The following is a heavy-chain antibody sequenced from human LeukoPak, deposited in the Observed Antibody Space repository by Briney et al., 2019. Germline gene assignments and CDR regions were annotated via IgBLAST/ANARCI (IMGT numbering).Heavy chain of an antibody. J-gene: IGHJ4*02. CDR3: ARGRGYSYGKRIYYFDY. Sequence: SVKVSCKASGGTFSSYAISWVRQAPGQGLEWIGGIIPIFGTANYAQKFQGRVTITRNTSISTAYTELSSLRSEGTAVYYCARGRGYSYGKRIYYFDYWGQGTLVTVSS. CDR2: IIPIFGTA. D-gene: IGHD5-18*01. V-gene: IGHV1-69*05. CDR1: GGTFSSYA.